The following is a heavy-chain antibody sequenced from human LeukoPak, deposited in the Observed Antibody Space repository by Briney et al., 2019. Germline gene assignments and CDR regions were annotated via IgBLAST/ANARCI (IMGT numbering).Heavy chain of an antibody. CDR1: GGTFSSYA. CDR3: ARSGYSYDTYYFDY. CDR2: IIPIFGTA. V-gene: IGHV1-69*05. Sequence: SVKVSCKASGGTFSSYAISWARQAPGQGLEWMGRIIPIFGTANYAQKFQGRVTITTDESTSTAYMELSSLRSEDTDVYYCARSGYSYDTYYFDYWGQGTLVTVSS. J-gene: IGHJ4*02. D-gene: IGHD5-18*01.